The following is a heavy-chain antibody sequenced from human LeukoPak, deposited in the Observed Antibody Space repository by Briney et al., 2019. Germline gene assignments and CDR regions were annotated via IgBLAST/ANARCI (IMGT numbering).Heavy chain of an antibody. D-gene: IGHD2-15*01. Sequence: SETLSLTCAVYGGSFSGYYWSWIRQPPGKGLEWIGEINHSGSTNYNPSLKSRVTISVDTSKNQFSLKLNSVTAADTAVYYCARRPLVGVIDYWGQGNLVTASS. V-gene: IGHV4-34*01. CDR1: GGSFSGYY. J-gene: IGHJ4*02. CDR2: INHSGST. CDR3: ARRPLVGVIDY.